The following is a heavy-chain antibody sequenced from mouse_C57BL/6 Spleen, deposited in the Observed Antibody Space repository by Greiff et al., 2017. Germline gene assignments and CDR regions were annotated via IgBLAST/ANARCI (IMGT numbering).Heavy chain of an antibody. CDR3: ARIGLYDYGGVAY. J-gene: IGHJ3*01. V-gene: IGHV1-64*01. Sequence: VQLQQPGAELVKPGASVKLSCKASGYTFTSYWMHWVKQRPGQGLEWIGMIHPNSGSTNYNEKFKSKATLTVDKSSSTAYMQLSSLTSEYSAVYYCARIGLYDYGGVAYWGQGTLVTVSA. CDR2: IHPNSGST. CDR1: GYTFTSYW. D-gene: IGHD2-4*01.